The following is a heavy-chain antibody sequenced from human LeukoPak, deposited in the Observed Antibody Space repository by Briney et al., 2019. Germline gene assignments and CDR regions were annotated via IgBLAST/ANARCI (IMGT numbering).Heavy chain of an antibody. Sequence: RTSETLSLTCAVYGGSFSGYYWSWIRQPPGKGLEWIGEINHSGSTNYNPSLKSRVTISVDTSKNQFSLKLSSVTAADTAVYYCARGLGYYDFWSGYYDYWGQGTLVTVSS. CDR2: INHSGST. J-gene: IGHJ4*02. D-gene: IGHD3-3*01. CDR1: GGSFSGYY. CDR3: ARGLGYYDFWSGYYDY. V-gene: IGHV4-34*01.